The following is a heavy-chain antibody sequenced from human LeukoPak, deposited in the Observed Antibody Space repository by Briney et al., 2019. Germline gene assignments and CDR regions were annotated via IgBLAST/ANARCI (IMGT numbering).Heavy chain of an antibody. CDR2: VYSDGVT. V-gene: IGHV3-53*01. J-gene: IGHJ4*02. Sequence: GGSLRLSCAVSGFTVSNNYMSWVRQAPGKGLEWVSVVYSDGVTYYADSVKGRFTISRDNSKSTLYLQMNSLRAEDTAVYYCAREHGYNSPIHYWGQGTLVTVSS. D-gene: IGHD5-24*01. CDR1: GFTVSNNY. CDR3: AREHGYNSPIHY.